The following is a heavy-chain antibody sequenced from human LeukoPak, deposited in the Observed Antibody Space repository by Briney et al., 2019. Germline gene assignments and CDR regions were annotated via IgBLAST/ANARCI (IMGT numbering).Heavy chain of an antibody. CDR2: IIPILGIA. Sequence: SVKVPCKASGGTFSSYAISWVRQAPGQVLEWMGRIIPILGIANYAQKFQGRVTITADKSTSTAYMELSSLRSEDTAVYYCARAKGEQWLDGYYYYGMDVWGQGTTVTVSS. CDR3: ARAKGEQWLDGYYYYGMDV. V-gene: IGHV1-69*04. J-gene: IGHJ6*02. D-gene: IGHD6-19*01. CDR1: GGTFSSYA.